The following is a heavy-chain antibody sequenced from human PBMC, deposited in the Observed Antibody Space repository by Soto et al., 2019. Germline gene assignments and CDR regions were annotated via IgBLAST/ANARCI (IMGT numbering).Heavy chain of an antibody. CDR2: IYYSGST. V-gene: IGHV4-39*01. CDR3: ARHDYGGFGL. J-gene: IGHJ4*02. D-gene: IGHD4-17*01. Sequence: QLQLQESGPGLVKPSETLSLTCTVSGGSISRSSYYWGWIRQPPGKGLEWIGSIYYSGSTYYNPPLXSXAXIXLDTSKNQFSLKLSSVTAADTAVYYCARHDYGGFGLWGQGTLVTVSS. CDR1: GGSISRSSYY.